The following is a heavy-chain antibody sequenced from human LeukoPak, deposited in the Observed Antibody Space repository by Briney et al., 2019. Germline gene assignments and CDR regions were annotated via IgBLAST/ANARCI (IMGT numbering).Heavy chain of an antibody. CDR3: AREIAADRGFDS. CDR2: ISSGGSTT. J-gene: IGHJ4*02. CDR1: GFTFNDHY. Sequence: GGSLRLSCAASGFTFNDHYMSWIRQAPGKGLECVSYISSGGSTTYYTDSVKGRFTNSRDNGKNALYLQMNSLRAEDTAVYYCAREIAADRGFDSWGQGTLVTVSS. V-gene: IGHV3-11*01. D-gene: IGHD6-6*01.